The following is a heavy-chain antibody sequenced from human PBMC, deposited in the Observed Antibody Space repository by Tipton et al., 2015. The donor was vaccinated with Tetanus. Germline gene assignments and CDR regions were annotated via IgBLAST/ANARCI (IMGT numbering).Heavy chain of an antibody. V-gene: IGHV5-51*01. D-gene: IGHD2-8*01. J-gene: IGHJ4*02. CDR2: IYPGDSDT. CDR1: GYIFNNYW. Sequence: QLVQSGGEVKKPGESLKISCKGSGYIFNNYWIGWVRQKHGKGLEWMGIIYPGDSDTRYSPSFQGQVAISVDKSINTAYLQWSSLKASDTSMFYCAGAHCTDGVCNFDFWGQGALVTVAS. CDR3: AGAHCTDGVCNFDF.